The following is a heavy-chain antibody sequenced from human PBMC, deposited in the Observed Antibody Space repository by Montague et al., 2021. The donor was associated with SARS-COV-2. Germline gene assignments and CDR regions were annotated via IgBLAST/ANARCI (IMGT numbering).Heavy chain of an antibody. Sequence: SETLSLTCTVSGGSISSYYWSWIRQPPGKGLEWIGYTYYSGSTNYNPSLKSRVTISIDTSKNQFSLKLSSVTAPDTAVYYCARHALGYFDWLNEGYFDYWGQGTLVTVSS. J-gene: IGHJ4*02. CDR2: TYYSGST. V-gene: IGHV4-59*08. CDR1: GGSISSYY. CDR3: ARHALGYFDWLNEGYFDY. D-gene: IGHD3-9*01.